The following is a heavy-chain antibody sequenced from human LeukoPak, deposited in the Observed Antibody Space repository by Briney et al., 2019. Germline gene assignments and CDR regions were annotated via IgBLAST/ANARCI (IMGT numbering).Heavy chain of an antibody. Sequence: PGGSLRLSCAASGFTFSSYAMSWVRQAPGKGLEWVSYISSSSSTIYYADSVKGRFTISRDNAKNSLYLQMNSLRAEDTAVYYCAREFAFYYDSSGYYEGLAFDIWGQGTMVTVSS. CDR3: AREFAFYYDSSGYYEGLAFDI. CDR1: GFTFSSYA. J-gene: IGHJ3*02. V-gene: IGHV3-48*01. D-gene: IGHD3-22*01. CDR2: ISSSSSTI.